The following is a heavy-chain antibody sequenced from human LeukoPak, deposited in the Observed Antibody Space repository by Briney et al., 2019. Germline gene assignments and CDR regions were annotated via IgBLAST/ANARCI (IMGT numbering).Heavy chain of an antibody. J-gene: IGHJ4*02. D-gene: IGHD4-23*01. Sequence: ASVKVSCKVSGYTLTELSMHWVRQAPGKGLEWMGGFDPEDGETIYAQKFQGRVTMTEDTSTDTAYMELSSLRSEDTAVYYCATTGAIYGGNSNEYYFDYWGQGTLVTVS. V-gene: IGHV1-24*01. CDR2: FDPEDGET. CDR1: GYTLTELS. CDR3: ATTGAIYGGNSNEYYFDY.